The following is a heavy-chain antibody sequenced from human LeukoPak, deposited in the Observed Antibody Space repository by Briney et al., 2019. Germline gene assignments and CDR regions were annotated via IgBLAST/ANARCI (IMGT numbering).Heavy chain of an antibody. V-gene: IGHV3-33*08. J-gene: IGHJ4*02. Sequence: GGSLRLSCAASGFTFSSYAMHWVRQAPGKGLEWVAVIWYDGSNKYYADSVKGRFTISRDNSKNTLYLQMNSLRAEDTAVYYCARGQVWYQLLYDYFDSWGQGTLVTVSS. D-gene: IGHD2-2*02. CDR1: GFTFSSYA. CDR3: ARGQVWYQLLYDYFDS. CDR2: IWYDGSNK.